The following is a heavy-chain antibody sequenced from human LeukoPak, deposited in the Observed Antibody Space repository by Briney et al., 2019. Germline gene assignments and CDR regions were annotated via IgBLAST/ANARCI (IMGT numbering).Heavy chain of an antibody. D-gene: IGHD4-17*01. CDR2: IKQDGSEK. V-gene: IGHV3-7*03. CDR3: ARAGPSYDFDY. J-gene: IGHJ4*02. CDR1: GFTFSSYW. Sequence: PGGSLRLSCTASGFTFSSYWMSWVRQAPGKGLEWVANIKQDGSEKYYVDSVKGRFTTSRDNAKNSLYLQMNSLRAEDTAVYYCARAGPSYDFDYWGQRTLVTVSS.